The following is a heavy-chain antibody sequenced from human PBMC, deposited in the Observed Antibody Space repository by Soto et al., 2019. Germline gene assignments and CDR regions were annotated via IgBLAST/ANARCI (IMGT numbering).Heavy chain of an antibody. V-gene: IGHV4-59*01. J-gene: IGHJ4*02. D-gene: IGHD3-9*01. CDR3: AREYFAIDY. CDR2: IYYSGST. Sequence: SETLSLTCTVSGGSISSYYWSWIRQPPGKGLEWIGYIYYSGSTNYNPSLKSRVTISVDTSKNQFSLKLSSVTAADKAVYHCAREYFAIDYWGQGTLVTVS. CDR1: GGSISSYY.